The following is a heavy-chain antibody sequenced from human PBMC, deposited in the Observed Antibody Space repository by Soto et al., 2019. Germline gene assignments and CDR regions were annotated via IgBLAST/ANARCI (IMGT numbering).Heavy chain of an antibody. Sequence: ASVKVSCKASGYTFTSYDINLVRQATGQGLEWMGWMNPNSGNTGYAQKFQGRVTMTRNTSISTAYMELSSLRSEDTAVYYCARGFYHWDIVVVPAAIYPQGGWFDPWGQGTLVTVSS. D-gene: IGHD2-2*01. CDR2: MNPNSGNT. J-gene: IGHJ5*02. CDR1: GYTFTSYD. V-gene: IGHV1-8*01. CDR3: ARGFYHWDIVVVPAAIYPQGGWFDP.